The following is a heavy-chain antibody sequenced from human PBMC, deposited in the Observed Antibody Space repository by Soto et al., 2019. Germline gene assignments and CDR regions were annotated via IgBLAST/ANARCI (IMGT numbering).Heavy chain of an antibody. D-gene: IGHD3-22*01. CDR3: ARLGGYYQSLDT. J-gene: IGHJ5*02. V-gene: IGHV4-59*08. Sequence: SETLSLTCTVSGGSIDTYYWSWIRQPPGKGLQWIGYIYYSGSTTYSPSLKSRVTISVDRSKNQFSLKLTSVTAADTAVYYCARLGGYYQSLDTWCQGTLVTVSS. CDR1: GGSIDTYY. CDR2: IYYSGST.